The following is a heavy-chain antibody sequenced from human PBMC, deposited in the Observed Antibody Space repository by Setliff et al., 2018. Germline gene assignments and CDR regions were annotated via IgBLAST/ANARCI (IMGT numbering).Heavy chain of an antibody. CDR2: IYHTENS. D-gene: IGHD3-3*02. CDR1: GASISSDNW. Sequence: SETLSLTCAVSGASISSDNWWSWVRQPPGEGLEWIGEIYHTENSNYNPSLKSRVTISIDTWENEVSLKLSSVTAADTAIYYCARGDQLGLDIWGQGTKVTVSS. V-gene: IGHV4-4*02. J-gene: IGHJ3*02. CDR3: ARGDQLGLDI.